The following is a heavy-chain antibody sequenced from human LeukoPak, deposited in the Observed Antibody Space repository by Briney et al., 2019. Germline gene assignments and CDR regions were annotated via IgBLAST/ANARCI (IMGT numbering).Heavy chain of an antibody. CDR3: ARGDILVRGVYHPRIPADYYYYMDV. V-gene: IGHV1-46*01. CDR2: INPSGGST. D-gene: IGHD3-10*01. J-gene: IGHJ6*03. CDR1: GYTFTSYY. Sequence: ASVKVSCKASGYTFTSYYMHWVRQAPGQGLEWMGIINPSGGSTSYAQKFQGRVTMTRDMSTSTVYMELSSLRSEDTAVYYCARGDILVRGVYHPRIPADYYYYMDVWGKGTTVTVSS.